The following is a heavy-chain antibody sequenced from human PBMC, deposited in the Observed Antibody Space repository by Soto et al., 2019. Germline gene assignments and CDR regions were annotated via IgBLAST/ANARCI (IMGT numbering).Heavy chain of an antibody. V-gene: IGHV3-30-3*01. CDR3: ARDLSGSRDY. CDR1: GFTFSSYA. CDR2: ISYDGSNK. D-gene: IGHD3-10*01. Sequence: QVQLVESGGGVVQPGRSLRLSCAASGFTFSSYAMHWVRQAPGKGLEWVAVISYDGSNKHYADSVKGRFTISRDNSKNTLYLQMNSLRAEATAVYYCARDLSGSRDYWGQGTLVTVSS. J-gene: IGHJ4*02.